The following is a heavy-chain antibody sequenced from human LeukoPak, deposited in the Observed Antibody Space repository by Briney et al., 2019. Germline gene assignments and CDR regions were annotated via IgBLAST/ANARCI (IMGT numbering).Heavy chain of an antibody. J-gene: IGHJ4*02. CDR2: IKSKTDGGTT. Sequence: GGSLRLSCAASGFTVSSNYMSWVRQAPGKGLEWVGRIKSKTDGGTTDYAAPVKGRFTISRDDSKNTLYLQMNSLKTEDTAVYYCTTEAPPACSGGSCYLSGYWGQGTLVTISS. CDR3: TTEAPPACSGGSCYLSGY. D-gene: IGHD2-15*01. V-gene: IGHV3-15*01. CDR1: GFTVSSNY.